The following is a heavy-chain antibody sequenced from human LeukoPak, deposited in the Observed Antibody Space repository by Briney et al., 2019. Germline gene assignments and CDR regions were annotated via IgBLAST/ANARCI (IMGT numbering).Heavy chain of an antibody. Sequence: GGSLRLSCAASGFTFSSYAMSWVRQAPGKGLEWVSAISGSGGSTYYADSVKGRFTISRDNSKNTLYLQMNSLRAEDTAVYYCAKEGRGYYDSSGYYSLWGQGTLVTVSS. CDR2: ISGSGGST. D-gene: IGHD3-22*01. CDR1: GFTFSSYA. J-gene: IGHJ4*02. CDR3: AKEGRGYYDSSGYYSL. V-gene: IGHV3-23*01.